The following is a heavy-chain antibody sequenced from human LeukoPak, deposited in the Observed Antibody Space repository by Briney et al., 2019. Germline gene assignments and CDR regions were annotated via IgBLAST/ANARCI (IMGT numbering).Heavy chain of an antibody. V-gene: IGHV4-39*07. J-gene: IGHJ5*02. CDR2: TYYRGTT. CDR3: AGYCSSTSCYADGHPEYNWFDP. Sequence: SDTLSLTCTVSGASISSTSYYWGWIRQPPGKGLEWIGSTYYRGTTYYNPSLKSRVTISVDTSKNQFFLQLSSVTAADTAVYYCAGYCSSTSCYADGHPEYNWFDPWGQGTLVTVSS. CDR1: GASISSTSYY. D-gene: IGHD2-2*01.